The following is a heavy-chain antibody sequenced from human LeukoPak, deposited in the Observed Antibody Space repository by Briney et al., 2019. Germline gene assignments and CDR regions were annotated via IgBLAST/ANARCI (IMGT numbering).Heavy chain of an antibody. CDR3: AKDPLGFCTRATCRYLDS. CDR1: GFTFSNYG. Sequence: GGSLRLSCAATGFTFSNYGMHWVRQAPGKGLEWVAFIWYDGSNRYYADSVKGRFTISRDNSENTLFLQMSSLRTEDTAVYYCAKDPLGFCTRATCRYLDSWGQGTLVTVSS. CDR2: IWYDGSNR. J-gene: IGHJ4*02. D-gene: IGHD2-8*01. V-gene: IGHV3-30*02.